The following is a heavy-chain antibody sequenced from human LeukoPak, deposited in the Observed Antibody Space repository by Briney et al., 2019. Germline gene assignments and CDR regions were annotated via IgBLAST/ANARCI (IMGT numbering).Heavy chain of an antibody. CDR2: VDPADGEV. V-gene: IGHV1-69-2*01. CDR1: GYTFTDYY. J-gene: IGHJ3*02. Sequence: GASVKVSCKASGYTFTDYYMHWLQQAPGKGLEWMGRVDPADGEVAYAEKFQGRVTITADPSRATAYMELASLRSDDTAVYYCARAHGSGSYYQGLDAFDIWGQGTMVTVSS. CDR3: ARAHGSGSYYQGLDAFDI. D-gene: IGHD3-10*01.